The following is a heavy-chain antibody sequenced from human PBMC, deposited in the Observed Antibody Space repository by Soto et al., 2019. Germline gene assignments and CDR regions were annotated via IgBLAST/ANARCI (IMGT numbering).Heavy chain of an antibody. V-gene: IGHV4-39*01. CDR3: ARLGYDTSDDYEESDY. Sequence: QLQLQESGPGLVKPSETLSLTCTVSGGSISGSAYYWGWIRQPPGKGLAWIGRVHYTGFTHHNPSLQSRVTISLGTSKHQFSLRLTSVTAADPAVYYCARLGYDTSDDYEESDYWGQGTRVTVSS. CDR2: VHYTGFT. D-gene: IGHD3-3*01. J-gene: IGHJ4*02. CDR1: GGSISGSAYY.